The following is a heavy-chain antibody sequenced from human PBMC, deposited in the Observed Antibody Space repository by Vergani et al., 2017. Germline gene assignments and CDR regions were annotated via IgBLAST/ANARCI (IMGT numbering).Heavy chain of an antibody. CDR1: GFTFTNAW. J-gene: IGHJ6*03. Sequence: EVQLVESGGGLVKPGGSLRLSCAASGFTFTNAWMSWVRQAPGTGLEWVGRIKSKTDGGTADYAAPVKGRFTISRDDSKNTLYLQMNSLKTGDTAVYYCTHLTRQRLILGIRLYYYYMDVWGKGTTVTVSS. V-gene: IGHV3-15*01. CDR2: IKSKTDGGTA. D-gene: IGHD6-25*01. CDR3: THLTRQRLILGIRLYYYYMDV.